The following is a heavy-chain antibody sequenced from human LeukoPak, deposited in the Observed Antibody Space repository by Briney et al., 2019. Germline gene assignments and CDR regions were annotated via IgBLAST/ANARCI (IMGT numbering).Heavy chain of an antibody. D-gene: IGHD2-2*01. CDR1: GGSISSYY. J-gene: IGHJ5*02. V-gene: IGHV4-59*01. CDR2: IYYCGST. CDR3: ARDVRKDIVVVPAAMISRVVGWFDP. Sequence: SETLSLTCTVSGGSISSYYWSWIRQPPGKGLVGIGYIYYCGSTNYNPSLKSRVTISVDTSKNQFSLKLSSVTAADTAVYYCARDVRKDIVVVPAAMISRVVGWFDPWGQGTLVTVSS.